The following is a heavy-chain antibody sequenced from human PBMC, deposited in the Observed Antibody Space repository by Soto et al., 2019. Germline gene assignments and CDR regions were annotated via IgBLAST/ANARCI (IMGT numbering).Heavy chain of an antibody. J-gene: IGHJ5*02. D-gene: IGHD6-19*01. Sequence: QLQLQESGPGLVKPSETLSLTCVVSGVSISSSSSYWGWIRQAQGKGLEWIGSIYYNGIAYYNPSLKSRVDISIDMSKNHFSLNLSYVTAADTAVYYCARPGATAGWYSWFDMWGQGTLVTVSS. CDR3: ARPGATAGWYSWFDM. CDR2: IYYNGIA. V-gene: IGHV4-39*02. CDR1: GVSISSSSSY.